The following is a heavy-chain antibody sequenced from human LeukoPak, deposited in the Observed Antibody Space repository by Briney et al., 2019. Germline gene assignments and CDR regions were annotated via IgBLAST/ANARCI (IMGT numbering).Heavy chain of an antibody. Sequence: GGSLRLSCAASGFTFRNFWMSWVRQAPGKGLEWVADIKEDASKIYYLDSVKGRFTISRDNAKNSLYLQMNSLRAEDTAVYYCARDGDGSIFPTDSRGQGTLVTVSS. V-gene: IGHV3-7*01. CDR2: IKEDASKI. J-gene: IGHJ4*02. CDR1: GFTFRNFW. CDR3: ARDGDGSIFPTDS. D-gene: IGHD2-21*01.